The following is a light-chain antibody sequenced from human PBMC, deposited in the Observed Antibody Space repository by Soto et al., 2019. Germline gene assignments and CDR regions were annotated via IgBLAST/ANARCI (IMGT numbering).Light chain of an antibody. Sequence: DILLTQSPLSLSGTPGAPATLSCTASQSVSSNSAWYQQKPGQAPTLLLYGASSRATGIPDRSSGSGSGTDFTLSINRLEPEDFAVYYWQQYGSSITFGQGTRLEI. CDR3: QQYGSSIT. CDR2: GAS. J-gene: IGKJ5*01. CDR1: QSVSSN. V-gene: IGKV3-20*01.